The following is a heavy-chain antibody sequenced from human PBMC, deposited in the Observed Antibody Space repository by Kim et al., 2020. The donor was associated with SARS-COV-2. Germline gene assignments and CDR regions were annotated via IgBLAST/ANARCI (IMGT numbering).Heavy chain of an antibody. CDR2: ISSDGKNK. J-gene: IGHJ6*02. V-gene: IGHV3-30*18. D-gene: IGHD6-19*01. Sequence: GGSLRLSCAASGFTFSSYAMHWVRQAPGKGLEWVAVISSDGKNKYYADPVKGRFTISRDNSKKTLYLEMNNLRPEDTAVYYCAKDRSGWGDYYFYGLDVWGQGTTVTVPS. CDR1: GFTFSSYA. CDR3: AKDRSGWGDYYFYGLDV.